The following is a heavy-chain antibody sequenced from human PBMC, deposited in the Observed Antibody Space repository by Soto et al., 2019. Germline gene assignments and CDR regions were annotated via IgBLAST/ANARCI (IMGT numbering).Heavy chain of an antibody. CDR2: IIPLFGTA. CDR3: ASEARQMATPFFDY. Sequence: QVQLVQSGAEVKKPGSSVKVSCEASGGTVSTYGFSWVRQAPGQGLEWMGEIIPLFGTANYARKFQGRVTMTADKSTSTAYMELSSLRSEDTAVYYCASEARQMATPFFDYWGQGTLVTVSS. V-gene: IGHV1-69*06. J-gene: IGHJ4*02. D-gene: IGHD5-12*01. CDR1: GGTVSTYG.